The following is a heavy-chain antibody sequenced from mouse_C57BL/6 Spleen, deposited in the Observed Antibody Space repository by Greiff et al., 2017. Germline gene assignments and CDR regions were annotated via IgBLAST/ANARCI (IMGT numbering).Heavy chain of an antibody. J-gene: IGHJ1*03. D-gene: IGHD1-1*01. CDR2: INPNNGGT. CDR3: ARPNYGSSCGYFDV. V-gene: IGHV1-26*01. CDR1: GYTFTDYY. Sequence: EVQLQQSGPELVKPGASVKISCKASGYTFTDYYMNWVKQSHGKSLEWIGDINPNNGGTSYNQKFKGKATLTVDKSSSTAYMELRSLTSEDSAVYYCARPNYGSSCGYFDVWGTGTTVTVSS.